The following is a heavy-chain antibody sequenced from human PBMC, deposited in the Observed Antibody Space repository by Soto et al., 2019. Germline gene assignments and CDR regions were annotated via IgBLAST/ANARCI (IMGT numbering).Heavy chain of an antibody. CDR2: LYNTGST. Sequence: SETLSLTCTVSGGSISRYYWSWIRQPPGKGLEWIGYLYNTGSTIYNPSLKSRVTISVDTSKNQFSLKLNSLTAADTAVYYCARDLWGYCGTDCYPLDVWGQGTTVSLL. J-gene: IGHJ6*02. V-gene: IGHV4-59*01. CDR3: ARDLWGYCGTDCYPLDV. D-gene: IGHD2-21*02. CDR1: GGSISRYY.